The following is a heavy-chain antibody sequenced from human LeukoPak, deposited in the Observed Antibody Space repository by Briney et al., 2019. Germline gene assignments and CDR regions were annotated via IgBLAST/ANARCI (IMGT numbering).Heavy chain of an antibody. CDR1: GGSFSGYY. J-gene: IGHJ4*02. V-gene: IGHV4-34*01. CDR3: ARVSGLNNFDS. Sequence: SETLSLTCAVYGGSFSGYYWSWIRQPPGKGLEWIGEINHSGSTNYNPSLKNRVTISTDMSKNQFSLRLSSVSAADTAVYYCARVSGLNNFDSWGRGTLVTVSS. D-gene: IGHD1/OR15-1a*01. CDR2: INHSGST.